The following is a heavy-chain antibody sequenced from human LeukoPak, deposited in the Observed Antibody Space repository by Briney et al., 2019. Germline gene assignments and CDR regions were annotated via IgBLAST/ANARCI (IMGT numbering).Heavy chain of an antibody. CDR3: AKSPRGSSGYYGGLVFDY. D-gene: IGHD3-22*01. CDR2: ISYDGSNK. J-gene: IGHJ4*02. CDR1: GFTFSSYN. Sequence: PGGSLRLSCAASGFTFSSYNMNWVRQAPGKGLEWVAVISYDGSNKYYADSVKGRFTISRDNSKNTLYLQMNSLRAEDTAVYYCAKSPRGSSGYYGGLVFDYWGQGTLVTVSS. V-gene: IGHV3-30*18.